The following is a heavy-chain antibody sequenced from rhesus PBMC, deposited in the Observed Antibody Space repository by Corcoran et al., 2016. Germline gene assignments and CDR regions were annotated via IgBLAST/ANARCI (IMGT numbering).Heavy chain of an antibody. D-gene: IGHD6S26*01. V-gene: IGHV4-173*01. CDR1: GGSISSNY. CDR2: ISGSGGST. CDR3: ARARGYSSGWSDY. J-gene: IGHJ4*01. Sequence: QLQLQESGPGLVKPSETLSLTCAVSGGSISSNYWSWIRQPPGQGLEWIGRISGSGGSTDYNPSLKRRVTSSTDTSKNQFVLKLSSVTAADTAVYYCARARGYSSGWSDYWGQGVLVTVSS.